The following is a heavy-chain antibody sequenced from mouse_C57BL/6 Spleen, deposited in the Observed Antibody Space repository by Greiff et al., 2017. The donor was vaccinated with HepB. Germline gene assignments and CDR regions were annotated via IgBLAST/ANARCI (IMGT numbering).Heavy chain of an antibody. J-gene: IGHJ2*01. CDR2: IWSGGST. V-gene: IGHV2-2*01. D-gene: IGHD3-3*01. CDR3: ARNWAGKNYFDY. Sequence: VQLQQSGPGLVQPSQTLSLTCPVSGFSLTRYGVHWFPLSPGKGLEWLGVIWSGGSTDYNAAFISRLSISKDNSKSQVFFKMNSLQADDTAIYYCARNWAGKNYFDYWGQGTTLTVSS. CDR1: GFSLTRYG.